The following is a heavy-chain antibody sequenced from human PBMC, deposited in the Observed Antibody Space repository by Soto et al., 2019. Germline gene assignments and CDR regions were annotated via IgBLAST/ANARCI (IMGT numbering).Heavy chain of an antibody. V-gene: IGHV4-30-4*01. J-gene: IGHJ6*02. D-gene: IGHD3-10*01. CDR1: GASIGRGDYY. Sequence: PSETLSLTCTVSGASIGRGDYYWSWIRQPPGKGLEWIGYIYYSGSTYYNPSLKSRVTISVDTSKNHFSLKLSSVTAADTAVYYCARRSGFLWFGDLFFHDDMDVWGQGTTVTVS. CDR2: IYYSGST. CDR3: ARRSGFLWFGDLFFHDDMDV.